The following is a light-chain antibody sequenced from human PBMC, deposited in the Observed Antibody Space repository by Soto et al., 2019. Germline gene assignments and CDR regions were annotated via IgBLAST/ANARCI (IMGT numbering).Light chain of an antibody. CDR3: CSYAGSYTLVV. V-gene: IGLV2-11*01. J-gene: IGLJ3*02. Sequence: QSALTQPRSVSGSPGQSVTISCIGTSSDVGGYYFVSWYQQHPGKAPKLIIYDITKRTSEVPDRFSGSKSGNSASLTISGLQADDEADYFCCSYAGSYTLVVFGGGTKLTVL. CDR2: DIT. CDR1: SSDVGGYYF.